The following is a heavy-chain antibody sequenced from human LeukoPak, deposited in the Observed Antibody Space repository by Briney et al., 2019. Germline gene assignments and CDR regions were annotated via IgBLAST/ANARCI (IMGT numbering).Heavy chain of an antibody. V-gene: IGHV3-30-3*01. CDR2: ISYDGSNK. CDR3: ARDPLGFCSSPSCKVGFFQH. CDR1: GFTFSSYA. Sequence: GRSLRLSCAASGFTFSSYAMHWVRQAPGKGLEWVAVISYDGSNKYYADSVKGRFTISRDNSKNTLYLQMNSLRAEDTAVYYCARDPLGFCSSPSCKVGFFQHWGQGTLLVFSS. D-gene: IGHD2-2*01. J-gene: IGHJ1*01.